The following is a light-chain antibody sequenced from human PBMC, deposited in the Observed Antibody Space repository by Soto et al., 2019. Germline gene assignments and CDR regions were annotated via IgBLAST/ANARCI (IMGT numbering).Light chain of an antibody. J-gene: IGKJ1*01. Sequence: DIVLTHSPDSLAVPLGERATINCKSSQSVLYSSNNKNYLAWYQQKPGRPPKLLIYWASTRDSGVPDRFSGSGSGTDFTLKISRVEAEDVGVYYCMQGTHWPTFGQGTKVDIK. CDR3: MQGTHWPT. V-gene: IGKV4-1*01. CDR1: QSVLYSSNNKNY. CDR2: WAS.